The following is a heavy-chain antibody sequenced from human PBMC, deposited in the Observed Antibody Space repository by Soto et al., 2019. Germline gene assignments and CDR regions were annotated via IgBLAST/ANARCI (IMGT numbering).Heavy chain of an antibody. Sequence: QVQLVQSGAEDKKPGASVKISCEASGYTFTTYAMHWVRQAPGQRLEWMGWINAANGDTEYSQTFQGRVPCTAETSESTAYMELSSLRSEDTAVYYWARDDCSGGTCYPPTGALDIWGQGTMVTASS. CDR1: GYTFTTYA. CDR3: ARDDCSGGTCYPPTGALDI. J-gene: IGHJ3*02. D-gene: IGHD2-15*01. V-gene: IGHV1-3*05. CDR2: INAANGDT.